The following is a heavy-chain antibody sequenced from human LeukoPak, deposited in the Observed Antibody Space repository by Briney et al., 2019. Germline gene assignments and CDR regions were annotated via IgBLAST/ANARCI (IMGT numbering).Heavy chain of an antibody. D-gene: IGHD4/OR15-4a*01. Sequence: GGSLRLSCVASGFTFSSYEMNWVRQAPGKGLEWVSYISSSGGTIFYADSVKGRFTISRDNAKNSLYLQMNSLTADDTAVYYCARGKLTMVIKWGQGTLVTVSS. V-gene: IGHV3-48*03. CDR1: GFTFSSYE. CDR3: ARGKLTMVIK. J-gene: IGHJ4*02. CDR2: ISSSGGTI.